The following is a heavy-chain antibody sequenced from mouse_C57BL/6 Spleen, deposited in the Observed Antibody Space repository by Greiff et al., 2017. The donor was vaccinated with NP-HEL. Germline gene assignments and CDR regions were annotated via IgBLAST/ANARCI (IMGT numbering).Heavy chain of an antibody. CDR1: GYTFTSYW. Sequence: VQLQQSGAELVRPGSSVKLSCKASGYTFTSYWMHWVKQRPIQGLEWIGNIDPSDSETHYNQKFKDKATLTVDKSSSTAYMQLSSLTSEDSAVYYCAGDYTGWYFDVWGTGTTVTVSS. CDR3: AGDYTGWYFDV. D-gene: IGHD2-4*01. CDR2: IDPSDSET. V-gene: IGHV1-52*01. J-gene: IGHJ1*03.